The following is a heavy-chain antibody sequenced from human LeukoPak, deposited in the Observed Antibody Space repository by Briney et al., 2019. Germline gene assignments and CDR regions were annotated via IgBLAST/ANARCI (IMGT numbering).Heavy chain of an antibody. CDR2: INPNSGGT. CDR3: ARGHGLAATIENRYYYYYYYMDV. V-gene: IGHV1-2*06. D-gene: IGHD2-15*01. CDR1: GYTFTGYY. J-gene: IGHJ6*03. Sequence: ASVKVSCKASGYTFTGYYMHWVRQAPGQGLEWMGRINPNSGGTNYAQKFQGRVTMTRDTSISTAYMEPSRLRSDDTAVYYCARGHGLAATIENRYYYYYYYMDVWGKGTTVTVSS.